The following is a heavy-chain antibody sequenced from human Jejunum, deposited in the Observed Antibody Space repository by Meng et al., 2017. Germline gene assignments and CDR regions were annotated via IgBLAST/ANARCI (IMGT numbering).Heavy chain of an antibody. V-gene: IGHV1-46*01. CDR1: GFTFTVYY. J-gene: IGHJ4*02. CDR3: ARDGPWVQSLYGSRSDPTNYFDY. CDR2: INPISGSA. Sequence: VQVVQSGGEVKKPGASVKVSCKASGFTFTVYYFHWGRQAPVQGLEWMGIINPISGSATYAQKFQGRVTMTRDTSTSTVYMELSSLRSEDTALYYCARDGPWVQSLYGSRSDPTNYFDYWGQGTLVTVSS. D-gene: IGHD3-10*01.